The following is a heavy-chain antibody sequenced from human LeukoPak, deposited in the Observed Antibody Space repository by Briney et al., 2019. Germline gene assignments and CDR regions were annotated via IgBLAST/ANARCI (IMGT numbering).Heavy chain of an antibody. Sequence: GASVKVSCKASGGTFSSYAISWVRQAPGQGLEWMGGIIPIFGTANYALKFQGRVTITADESTSTAYMELSSLRSEDTAVYYCARSGGYCSSTSCYHPGYYGMDVWGQGTTVTVSS. CDR1: GGTFSSYA. CDR2: IIPIFGTA. D-gene: IGHD2-2*01. V-gene: IGHV1-69*01. CDR3: ARSGGYCSSTSCYHPGYYGMDV. J-gene: IGHJ6*02.